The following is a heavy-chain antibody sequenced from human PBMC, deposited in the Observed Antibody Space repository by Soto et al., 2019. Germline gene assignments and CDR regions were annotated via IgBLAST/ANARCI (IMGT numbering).Heavy chain of an antibody. V-gene: IGHV3-30*18. Sequence: QVQLVESGGGVVQPGRSLRLSCAASGFTFSSYGMHWVRQAPGKGLEWVAVISYDGSNKYYADYVKGRFTISRDNSKNTLYLQMNSLRAEDTAVYYCAKLPLCFGETSKYYFDYWGQGTLVTVSS. CDR2: ISYDGSNK. CDR1: GFTFSSYG. D-gene: IGHD3-10*01. CDR3: AKLPLCFGETSKYYFDY. J-gene: IGHJ4*02.